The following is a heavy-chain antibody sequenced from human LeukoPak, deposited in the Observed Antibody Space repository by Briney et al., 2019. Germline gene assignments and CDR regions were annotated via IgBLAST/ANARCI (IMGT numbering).Heavy chain of an antibody. CDR1: GYTFTSYG. J-gene: IGHJ6*03. V-gene: IGHV1-18*01. Sequence: ASVKVSCKASGYTFTSYGISWVRQAPGQGLEWMGWISAYNGNTNYAQKLQGRITMTTDTSTSTAYMELRSLRSDDTAVYYCATSGAGVNYYYYYMDVWGKGTTVTVSS. D-gene: IGHD3-10*01. CDR3: ATSGAGVNYYYYYMDV. CDR2: ISAYNGNT.